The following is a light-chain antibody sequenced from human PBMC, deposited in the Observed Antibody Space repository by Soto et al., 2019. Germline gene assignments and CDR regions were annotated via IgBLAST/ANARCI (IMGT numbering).Light chain of an antibody. J-gene: IGLJ2*01. Sequence: QSALTQPASVSGSPGQSITISCTGTSSDVGGYNYVAWDQQHPGKAPKLMIYDVSNRPSGVSNRFSGSKSGNTASLTISGPQAEEEADYYCSSYTSSSTVVFGGGTKLTV. CDR2: DVS. V-gene: IGLV2-14*01. CDR3: SSYTSSSTVV. CDR1: SSDVGGYNY.